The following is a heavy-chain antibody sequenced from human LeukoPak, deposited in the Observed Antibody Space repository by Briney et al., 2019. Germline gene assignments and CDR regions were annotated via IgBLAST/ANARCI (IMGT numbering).Heavy chain of an antibody. Sequence: APVTVSCTASGGTFSSYAISWVRQAPGQGLEWMGGIIPIFGTANYAQKFQGRVTITADESTSTAYMELSSLRSEDTAVYYCASETYYYDSSGYYLFDYWGQGTLVTVSS. CDR3: ASETYYYDSSGYYLFDY. CDR2: IIPIFGTA. D-gene: IGHD3-22*01. CDR1: GGTFSSYA. J-gene: IGHJ4*02. V-gene: IGHV1-69*13.